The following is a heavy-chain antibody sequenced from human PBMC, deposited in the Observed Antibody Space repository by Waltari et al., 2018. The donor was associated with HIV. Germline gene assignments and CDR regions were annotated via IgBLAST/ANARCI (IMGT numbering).Heavy chain of an antibody. V-gene: IGHV4-59*01. D-gene: IGHD6-13*01. CDR1: GGSISSYY. J-gene: IGHJ4*02. CDR3: ASDTSLAAEYYFDY. CDR2: IYYSGST. Sequence: QVQLQESGPGLVKPSETLSLTCTVSGGSISSYYWSWIRQPPGKGLEWIGYIYYSGSTNYNPSLKSRVTISVDTSKNQFSLKLSSVTAADTAVYYCASDTSLAAEYYFDYWGQGTLVTVSS.